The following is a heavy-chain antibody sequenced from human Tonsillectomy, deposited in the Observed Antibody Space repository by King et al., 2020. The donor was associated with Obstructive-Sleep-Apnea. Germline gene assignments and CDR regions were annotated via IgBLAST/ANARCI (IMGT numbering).Heavy chain of an antibody. Sequence: VQLVESGGGLVQPGGSLRLSCAASGFTFSSYAMSWVRQAPGKGLEWVSAISGSGGSTYYADSVKGRFTISRDNSKNTLYLQMNSLRAEDTAVYYCAKDSAPHDTAAVPNNWFDPWGQGILVTVSS. CDR1: GFTFSSYA. CDR2: ISGSGGST. D-gene: IGHD6-13*01. CDR3: AKDSAPHDTAAVPNNWFDP. V-gene: IGHV3-23*04. J-gene: IGHJ5*02.